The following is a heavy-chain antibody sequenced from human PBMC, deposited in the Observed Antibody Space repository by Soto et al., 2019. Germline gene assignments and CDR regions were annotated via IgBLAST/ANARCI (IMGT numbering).Heavy chain of an antibody. CDR2: ISYDGSNK. CDR3: ARGDWNYGY. J-gene: IGHJ4*02. V-gene: IGHV3-30-3*01. Sequence: QVQLVESGGGVVQPGRSLRLSCAASGFTFSSYAMHWVRQAPGKGLEWVAVISYDGSNKYYADSVKGRFTISRDNSKNTLYLQMNSLRAEDTAVYYCARGDWNYGYWGQGTLVTVSS. D-gene: IGHD1-7*01. CDR1: GFTFSSYA.